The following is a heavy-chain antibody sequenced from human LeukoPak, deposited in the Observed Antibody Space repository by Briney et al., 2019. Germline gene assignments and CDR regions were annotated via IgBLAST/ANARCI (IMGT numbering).Heavy chain of an antibody. D-gene: IGHD6-13*01. CDR2: ISYDGSNK. J-gene: IGHJ4*02. V-gene: IGHV3-30-3*01. CDR1: GFTFSSYA. Sequence: GRSLRLSCAASGFTFSSYAMHWVRQAPGKGLEWVAVISYDGSNKYYADSVKGRFTISRDNSKNTLYLQMSSLRAEDTAVYYCARAAAANYWGQGTLVTVSS. CDR3: ARAAAANY.